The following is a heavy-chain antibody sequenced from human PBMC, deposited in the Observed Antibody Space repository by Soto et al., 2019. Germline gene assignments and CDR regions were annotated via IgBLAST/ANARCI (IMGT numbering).Heavy chain of an antibody. CDR1: GFTFSSYA. V-gene: IGHV3-23*01. D-gene: IGHD3-22*01. CDR3: AKDYYDSSDYYYGMDV. Sequence: PGGSLRLSCAASGFTFSSYAMSWVRQAPGKGLEWVSAISGSGGSTYYADSVKGRFTISRDNSKNTLYLQMNSLRAEDTAVYYCAKDYYDSSDYYYGMDVWGQGXTVTVYS. CDR2: ISGSGGST. J-gene: IGHJ6*02.